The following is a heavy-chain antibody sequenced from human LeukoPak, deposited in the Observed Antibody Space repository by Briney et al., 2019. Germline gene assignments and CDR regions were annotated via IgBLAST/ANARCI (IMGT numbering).Heavy chain of an antibody. V-gene: IGHV3-48*03. Sequence: GGSLRLSCAPSVHIFNTYEMHWVRQAPGKGLEWVSYISTSGSTIYYADSVKGLFTFSRDNARNSLFLQMNRLRAEDTAVYYCARDGPAYSFEYWGQGTLVTVSS. CDR2: ISTSGSTI. CDR1: VHIFNTYE. CDR3: ARDGPAYSFEY. D-gene: IGHD2-21*01. J-gene: IGHJ4*02.